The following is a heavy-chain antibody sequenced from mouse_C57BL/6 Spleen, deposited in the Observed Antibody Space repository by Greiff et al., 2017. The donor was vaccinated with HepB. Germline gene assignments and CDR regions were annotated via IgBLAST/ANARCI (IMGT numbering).Heavy chain of an antibody. CDR1: GYSFTDYN. J-gene: IGHJ4*01. Sequence: VQLQQSGPELVKPGASVKISCKASGYSFTDYNMNWVKQSNGKSLEWIGVINPNYGTTNYNQKFKGKATLTVDQSSSTAYMQLNSLTSEDSAVYYCARETTVVAPYAMDYWGQGTSVTVSS. D-gene: IGHD1-1*01. V-gene: IGHV1-39*01. CDR3: ARETTVVAPYAMDY. CDR2: INPNYGTT.